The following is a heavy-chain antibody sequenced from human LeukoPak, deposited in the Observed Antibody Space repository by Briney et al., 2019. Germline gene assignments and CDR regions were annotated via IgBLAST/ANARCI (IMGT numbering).Heavy chain of an antibody. J-gene: IGHJ3*02. CDR3: ARFKAALDAFDI. CDR2: INAGNGNT. V-gene: IGHV1-3*01. CDR1: GYTFTSYA. D-gene: IGHD6-25*01. Sequence: GASVKVSCKASGYTFTSYAMHWVRQAPGQRLEWMGWINAGNGNTKYSQKFQGRVTITRDTSASTAYMELSSLRSEGTAVYYCARFKAALDAFDIWGQGTMVTVSS.